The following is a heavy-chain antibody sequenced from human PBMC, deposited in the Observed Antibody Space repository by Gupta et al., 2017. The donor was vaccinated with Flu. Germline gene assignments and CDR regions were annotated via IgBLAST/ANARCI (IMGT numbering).Heavy chain of an antibody. CDR1: GPSSRNPW. Sequence: EVQLVESGGDLAKPGGSFRLSCAASGPSSRNPWLTWVGQGPGKGLEWVGRIKSGGGPSDYAAPVKGRFAISREDSKNTAYLQMNSLIAEDTAVYFCTAGLCSSEKCHWDDAFVVWGQGTMVTVSS. D-gene: IGHD2-2*01. CDR2: IKSGGGPS. CDR3: TAGLCSSEKCHWDDAFVV. V-gene: IGHV3-15*01. J-gene: IGHJ3*01.